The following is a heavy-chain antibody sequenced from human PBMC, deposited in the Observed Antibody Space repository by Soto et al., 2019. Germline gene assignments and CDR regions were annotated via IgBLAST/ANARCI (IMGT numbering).Heavy chain of an antibody. CDR3: ARDQYSSGWYGENWFDP. CDR2: IYYSGST. V-gene: IGHV4-31*03. D-gene: IGHD6-19*01. Sequence: PSETLSLTCTVSGGSISSGGYYWSWIRQHPGKGLEWIGYIYYSGSTYYNPSLKSRVTISVDTSKNQFSLKLSSMTAADTAVYYCARDQYSSGWYGENWFDPWGQGTLVTVSS. CDR1: GGSISSGGYY. J-gene: IGHJ5*02.